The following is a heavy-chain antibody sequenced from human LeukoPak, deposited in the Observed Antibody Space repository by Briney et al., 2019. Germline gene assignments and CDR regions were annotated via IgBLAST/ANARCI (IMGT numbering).Heavy chain of an antibody. Sequence: PSETLSLTCTVSGGSITSYYWSWIRQSAGKGLEWIGRIYSRGSTNYNPSLKSRVTISVDTSKNQFSLKLSSVTAADTAVYYCARLHYYDYVWGSYRQYYFDYWGQGTLVTVSS. CDR1: GGSITSYY. J-gene: IGHJ4*02. V-gene: IGHV4-4*07. D-gene: IGHD3-16*02. CDR2: IYSRGST. CDR3: ARLHYYDYVWGSYRQYYFDY.